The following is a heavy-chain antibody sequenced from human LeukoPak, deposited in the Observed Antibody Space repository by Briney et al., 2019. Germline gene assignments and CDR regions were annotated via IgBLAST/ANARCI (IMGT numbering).Heavy chain of an antibody. J-gene: IGHJ5*02. Sequence: ASVKVSCKASGGTFSSYAISWVRQAPGQGLEWMGRIIPILGIANYAQKFQGRVTITADKSTSTAYMELSSLRSEDTAVYYCARGVYSYWFDPWGQGTLVTVSS. D-gene: IGHD5-18*01. CDR1: GGTFSSYA. V-gene: IGHV1-69*04. CDR2: IIPILGIA. CDR3: ARGVYSYWFDP.